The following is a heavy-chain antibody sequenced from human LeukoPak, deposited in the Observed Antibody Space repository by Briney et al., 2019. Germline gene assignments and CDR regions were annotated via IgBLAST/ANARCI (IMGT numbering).Heavy chain of an antibody. D-gene: IGHD3-3*01. V-gene: IGHV3-48*01. J-gene: IGHJ5*02. CDR1: GFTFSSYS. CDR3: ARVWGAEYYDFWSGYRSFRWFDP. Sequence: GGSLRLSCAASGFTFSSYSMNWVRQAPGKGLEWASYISISSSTIYYADSVKGRSTISRDNAKNSLYLQMNSLRAEDTAVYYCARVWGAEYYDFWSGYRSFRWFDPWGQGTLVTVSS. CDR2: ISISSSTI.